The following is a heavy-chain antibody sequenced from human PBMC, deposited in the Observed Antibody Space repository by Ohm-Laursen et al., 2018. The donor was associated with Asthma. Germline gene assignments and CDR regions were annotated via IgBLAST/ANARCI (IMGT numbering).Heavy chain of an antibody. Sequence: SLRLSCSASGFTFSSYGMHWVRQAPGKGLEWVSYISSSSSTIYYADSVKGRFTISRDNAKNSLYLQMSSLRDEDTAVYYCARDRGGDRSFDYWGQGTLVTVSS. D-gene: IGHD2-21*02. J-gene: IGHJ4*02. CDR1: GFTFSSYG. CDR2: ISSSSSTI. V-gene: IGHV3-48*02. CDR3: ARDRGGDRSFDY.